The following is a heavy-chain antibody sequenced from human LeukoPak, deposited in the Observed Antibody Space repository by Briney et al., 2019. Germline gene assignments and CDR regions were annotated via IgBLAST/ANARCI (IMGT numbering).Heavy chain of an antibody. J-gene: IGHJ4*02. CDR2: IPHGGTT. CDR3: TTVTHFYL. CDR1: GFSFGGAW. Sequence: GGSLRLSCATSGFSFGGAWLSWVRQAPGKGLEWIGRIPHGGTTHYAAPLSGRFIISRDDSKATLYLHMNNLKTEDTAIYYCTTVTHFYLGGQGILVTVSS. V-gene: IGHV3-15*05. D-gene: IGHD2/OR15-2a*01.